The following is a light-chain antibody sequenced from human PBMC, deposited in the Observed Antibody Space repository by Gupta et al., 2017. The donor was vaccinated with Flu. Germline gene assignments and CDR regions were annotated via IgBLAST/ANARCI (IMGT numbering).Light chain of an antibody. CDR1: SSNIGRYN. Sequence: QSVLTQPPSASGTPGQRVIISCSGSSSNIGRYNLYWYQHIPGAAPKVIISRTNRRPSGVPDRFSGSKSGTSASLAISGLRSEDEGDYYCLAWDDNLIGQGFGGGTKLTVL. J-gene: IGLJ2*01. V-gene: IGLV1-47*01. CDR2: RTN. CDR3: LAWDDNLIGQG.